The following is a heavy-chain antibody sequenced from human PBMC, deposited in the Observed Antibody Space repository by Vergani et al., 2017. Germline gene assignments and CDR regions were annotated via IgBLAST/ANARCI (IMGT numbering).Heavy chain of an antibody. D-gene: IGHD2-2*02. V-gene: IGHV1-2*02. J-gene: IGHJ6*03. Sequence: QVQLVQSGAEVKKPGASVKVSCKASGYTFTGYYMHWVRQAPGQGLEWMGWINPNSGGTNYAQKFQGRVTMTRDTSISTAYMELSRLRSDDTAVYYCAXDRGDIVVVPAAINYYYYYMDVWGKGTTVTVSS. CDR2: INPNSGGT. CDR3: AXDRGDIVVVPAAINYYYYYMDV. CDR1: GYTFTGYY.